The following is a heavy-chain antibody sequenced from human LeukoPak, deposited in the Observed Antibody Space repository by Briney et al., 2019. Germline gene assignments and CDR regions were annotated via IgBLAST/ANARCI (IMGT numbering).Heavy chain of an antibody. J-gene: IGHJ6*02. CDR2: INHSGST. D-gene: IGHD6-13*01. CDR1: GGSFSGYY. Sequence: SETLSLTCAVYGGSFSGYYWSWIRQPPGKGLGWIGEINHSGSTNYNPSLKSRVTISVDTSKNQFSLKLSSVTAADTAVYYCARGRPIAGYYYYYGMDVWGQGTTVTVSS. CDR3: ARGRPIAGYYYYYGMDV. V-gene: IGHV4-34*01.